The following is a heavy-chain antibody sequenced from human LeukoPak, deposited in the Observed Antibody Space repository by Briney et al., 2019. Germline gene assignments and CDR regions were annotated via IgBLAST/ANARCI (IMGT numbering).Heavy chain of an antibody. J-gene: IGHJ2*01. CDR1: GFTFSSYA. Sequence: GGSLRLSCAASGFTFSSYAMSWVRQAPGKGLEWVSAISGSGGSTYYADSVKGRFTISRDNSKNTLYLQMNSLRAEDTAVYYCARDPHPSAFFTMIVVVIEWYFDLWGRGTLVTVSS. V-gene: IGHV3-23*01. D-gene: IGHD3-22*01. CDR3: ARDPHPSAFFTMIVVVIEWYFDL. CDR2: ISGSGGST.